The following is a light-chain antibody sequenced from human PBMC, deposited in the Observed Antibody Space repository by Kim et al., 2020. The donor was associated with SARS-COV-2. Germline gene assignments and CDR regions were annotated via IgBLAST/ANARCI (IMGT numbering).Light chain of an antibody. J-gene: IGLJ3*02. Sequence: GQSITISCTGTSSEVGGYNYVSWYQQHPGKAPKLMIYDGSNRPSGVSNRFSGSKSGNTASLTISGLQAEDEADYYCSSYTSSSTWVFGGGTKLTVL. CDR2: DGS. CDR1: SSEVGGYNY. CDR3: SSYTSSSTWV. V-gene: IGLV2-14*03.